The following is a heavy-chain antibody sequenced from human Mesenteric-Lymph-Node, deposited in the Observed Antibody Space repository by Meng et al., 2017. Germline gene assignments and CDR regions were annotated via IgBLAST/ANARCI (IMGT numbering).Heavy chain of an antibody. V-gene: IGHV1-3*01. CDR3: ARGGGGSIDY. D-gene: IGHD3-16*01. CDR1: GFTFSNYN. J-gene: IGHJ4*02. CDR2: INGGYGNT. Sequence: ASVKVSCKASGFTFSNYNIQWVRQAPGQRPEWMGWINGGYGNTKYSQKVQGRITITRDTSASTAYMELTSLTSEDTAVYFCARGGGGSIDYWGQGTLVTVSS.